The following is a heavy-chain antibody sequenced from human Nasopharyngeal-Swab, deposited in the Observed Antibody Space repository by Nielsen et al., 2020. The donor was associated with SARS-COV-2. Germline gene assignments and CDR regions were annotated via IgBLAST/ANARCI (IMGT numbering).Heavy chain of an antibody. CDR3: ARKNCSSTSCPKYYFDY. V-gene: IGHV5-51*01. CDR2: IYPGDSGT. D-gene: IGHD2-2*01. Sequence: VRKMPGRGLGGMGIIYPGDSGTRYSPSFQGQVTISADKSISTAYLQWSSLKASDTAMYYCARKNCSSTSCPKYYFDYWGQGTLVTVSS. J-gene: IGHJ4*02.